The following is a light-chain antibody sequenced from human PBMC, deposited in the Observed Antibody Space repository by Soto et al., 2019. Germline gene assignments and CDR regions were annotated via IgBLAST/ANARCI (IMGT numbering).Light chain of an antibody. V-gene: IGLV1-40*01. CDR1: SSNIGAGYD. CDR3: QSYDSSLSGPSYV. Sequence: QSVLTQPPSASGTPGQRVTISCSGGSSNIGAGYDVHWYQQLPGTAPKLLIYGNSNRPSGVPDRFSGSKSGTSASLAITGLQAEDEADYYCQSYDSSLSGPSYVFGTGTKLTVL. CDR2: GNS. J-gene: IGLJ1*01.